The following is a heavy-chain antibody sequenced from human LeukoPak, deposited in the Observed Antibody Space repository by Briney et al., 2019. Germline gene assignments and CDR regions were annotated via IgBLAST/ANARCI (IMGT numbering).Heavy chain of an antibody. CDR1: GFTFSSYW. CDR2: IKEDGSEK. D-gene: IGHD2-15*01. Sequence: TGGSLRLSCAASGFTFSSYWMSWVRQAPGKGLEWVANIKEDGSEKYYVDSVKGRFTISRDNAKNSLYLQMNSLGAEDTAVYYCARVWDIVVVVPATGYFGYWGQGTLITVSS. CDR3: ARVWDIVVVVPATGYFGY. V-gene: IGHV3-7*04. J-gene: IGHJ4*02.